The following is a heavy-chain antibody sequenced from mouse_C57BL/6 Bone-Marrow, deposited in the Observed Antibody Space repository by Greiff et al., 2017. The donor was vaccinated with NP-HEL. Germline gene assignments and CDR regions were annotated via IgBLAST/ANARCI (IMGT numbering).Heavy chain of an antibody. CDR3: AREIRRFAY. J-gene: IGHJ3*01. CDR1: GFTFSSYG. Sequence: EVKVVESGGDLVKPGGSLKLSCAASGFTFSSYGMSWVRQTPDKRLEWVATISSGGSYTYYPDSVKGRFTISRDNAKNTLYLQMSRLKSEDTAMYYCAREIRRFAYWGQGTLVTVSA. CDR2: ISSGGSYT. V-gene: IGHV5-6*01.